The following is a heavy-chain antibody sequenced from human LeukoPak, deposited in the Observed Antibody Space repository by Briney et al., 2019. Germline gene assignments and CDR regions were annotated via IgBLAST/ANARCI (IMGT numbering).Heavy chain of an antibody. CDR1: GVSISDYY. CDR2: IYYSGST. V-gene: IGHV4-59*01. CDR3: ASHTAMATEFDY. Sequence: PSETLSLTCSVSGVSISDYYWTWIRQPPGKGLEWIGYIYYSGSTNYNPSLKSRVTISVDTSKNQFSLKLSSVTAADTAVYYCASHTAMATEFDYWGQGTLVTVSS. D-gene: IGHD5-18*01. J-gene: IGHJ4*02.